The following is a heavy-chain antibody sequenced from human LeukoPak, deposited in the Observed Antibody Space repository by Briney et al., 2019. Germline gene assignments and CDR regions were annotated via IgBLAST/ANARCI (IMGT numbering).Heavy chain of an antibody. CDR3: ASWSWDLARDV. D-gene: IGHD1-26*01. CDR1: GGSISTSSYY. CDR2: IFYSGST. J-gene: IGHJ3*01. Sequence: SETLSLTCTVSGGSISTSSYYWGWVRQPPGKGLEWIGNIFYSGSTYYSPSLKSRVTISVDTSKNQFSLKLTSVTAADTAVYYCASWSWDLARDVWGQGTMVTVSS. V-gene: IGHV4-39*07.